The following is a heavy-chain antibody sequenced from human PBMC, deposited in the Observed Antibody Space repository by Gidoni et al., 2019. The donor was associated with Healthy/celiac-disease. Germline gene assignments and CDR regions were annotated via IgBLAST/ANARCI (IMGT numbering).Heavy chain of an antibody. D-gene: IGHD3-9*01. CDR3: ARSPNFDETGGAFDI. Sequence: QVQLVQSGAEVKKPWSSVTVSCKASAGTFSSYAISWVRQAPGQGLEWMGRIIAILGIANYAQKFQGRVTITADKSTSTAYMELSRLRSEDTAVYYCARSPNFDETGGAFDIWGQGTMVTVSS. J-gene: IGHJ3*02. CDR2: IIAILGIA. CDR1: AGTFSSYA. V-gene: IGHV1-69*09.